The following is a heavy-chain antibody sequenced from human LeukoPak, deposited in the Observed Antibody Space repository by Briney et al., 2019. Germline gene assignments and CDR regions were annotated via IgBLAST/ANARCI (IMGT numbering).Heavy chain of an antibody. V-gene: IGHV4-4*07. CDR2: IYTSGST. CDR3: ARDRDNWNDGLFDY. Sequence: SETLSLTCAVYGGSFSGYYWSWIRQPAGKGLEWIGRIYTSGSTYYNPSLKSRVTISVDTSKNQFSLKLSSVTAADTAVYYCARDRDNWNDGLFDYWGQGTLVTVSS. J-gene: IGHJ4*02. CDR1: GGSFSGYY. D-gene: IGHD1-1*01.